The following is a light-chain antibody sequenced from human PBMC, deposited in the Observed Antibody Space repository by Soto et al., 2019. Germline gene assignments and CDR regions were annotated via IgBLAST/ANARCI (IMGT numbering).Light chain of an antibody. CDR1: SSDVGGYDY. CDR2: DVT. J-gene: IGLJ2*01. Sequence: QSVLTQPRSVSGSPGQSVTISCAGTSSDVGGYDYVSWYQQHPDKVPKILIFDVTKRPSGVPARFTGSKSGNTASLTVSGLQAEDEADYYCSSYAGSSNYVVFGGGTKLTVL. CDR3: SSYAGSSNYVV. V-gene: IGLV2-11*01.